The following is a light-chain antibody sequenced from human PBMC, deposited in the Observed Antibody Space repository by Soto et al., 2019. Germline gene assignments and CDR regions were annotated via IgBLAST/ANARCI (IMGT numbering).Light chain of an antibody. V-gene: IGKV3-15*01. CDR1: QSVSSD. CDR3: QQYKDWPTT. J-gene: IGKJ1*01. CDR2: GAF. Sequence: EIVMTQSPATLSMFPGERATLSCRASQSVSSDLGWYQQKPGQAPRLLIHGAFIRAAGVPARFSGSGAGTDFTLTITSLQSEDFGVYFCQQYKDWPTTFGQGTKVDIK.